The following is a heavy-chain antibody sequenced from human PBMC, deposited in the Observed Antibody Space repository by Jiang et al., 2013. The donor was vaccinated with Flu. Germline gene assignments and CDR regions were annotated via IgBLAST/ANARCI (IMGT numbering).Heavy chain of an antibody. J-gene: IGHJ4*02. CDR3: ARPLDNSGFY. CDR1: EYRFTGYF. V-gene: IGHV1-2*06. CDR2: LNPKSGDT. Sequence: EVKKPGASVKVSCKASEYRFTGYFIHWIRQAPGQGLEWMGRLNPKSGDTKYAQKFQGRVTLTSDTSINTAYMELTRLTSDDTAVYFCARPLDNSGFYWGQGTLVTVSS. D-gene: IGHD5-12*01.